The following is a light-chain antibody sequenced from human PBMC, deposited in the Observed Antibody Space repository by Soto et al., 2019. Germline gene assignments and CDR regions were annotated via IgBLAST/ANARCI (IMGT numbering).Light chain of an antibody. CDR3: SSFTSVNTVV. V-gene: IGLV2-14*01. Sequence: QSALTQPASVSGSPGQSITISCSGTSSDIGSYDHVSWYQQRPGEAPKFIIFEVSSRPSAISTRFSGYKAGNTASLTISGLQAEDEADYYCSSFTSVNTVVFGGGTKLTVL. CDR2: EVS. CDR1: SSDIGSYDH. J-gene: IGLJ2*01.